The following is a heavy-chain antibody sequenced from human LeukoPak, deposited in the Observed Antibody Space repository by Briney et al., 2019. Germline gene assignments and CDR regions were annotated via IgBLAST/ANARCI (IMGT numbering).Heavy chain of an antibody. Sequence: SETLSLTCNVSGASINTRDYYWGWIRQPPGKGLEWIGSIYYSGSTYDNPSLKSRVTISLDTSKNLFSLKLMSVTAADTAIYYCARMEGFLDWTFDYWGQGALVTVSS. CDR2: IYYSGST. CDR3: ARMEGFLDWTFDY. J-gene: IGHJ4*02. V-gene: IGHV4-39*07. CDR1: GASINTRDYY. D-gene: IGHD3/OR15-3a*01.